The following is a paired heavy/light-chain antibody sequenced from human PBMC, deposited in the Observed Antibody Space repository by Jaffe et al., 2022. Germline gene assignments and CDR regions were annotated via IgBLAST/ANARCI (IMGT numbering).Light chain of an antibody. V-gene: IGKV1-5*03. CDR1: QSISNW. Sequence: DIQMTQSPSTLSASVGDRVTITCRASQSISNWLAWYQQKPGKAPKVLIYKASILESGVPSRFSGSGSGTEFTLTISSLQPDDFATYYCQQYNGYSWTFGQGTKVEIK. CDR2: KAS. CDR3: QQYNGYSWT. J-gene: IGKJ1*01.
Heavy chain of an antibody. CDR3: ARVGGYYDILTGYYYYMDV. D-gene: IGHD3-9*01. CDR2: IKQDRSEK. V-gene: IGHV3-7*05. Sequence: EMQLVESGGGLVQPGGSLRLSCAASGFTFSSYWMSWVRQAPGKGLEWVANIKQDRSEKDYVDSVRGRFTISRDNAENSLFLQMNSLRAVDTAVYFCARVGGYYDILTGYYYYMDVWGKGTTVTVSS. J-gene: IGHJ6*03. CDR1: GFTFSSYW.